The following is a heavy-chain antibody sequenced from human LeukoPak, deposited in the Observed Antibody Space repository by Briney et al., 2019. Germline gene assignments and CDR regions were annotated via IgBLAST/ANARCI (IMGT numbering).Heavy chain of an antibody. D-gene: IGHD3-9*01. CDR1: GGSISSYY. J-gene: IGHJ1*01. CDR2: IYYSGST. CDR3: ARLLRYFDWGPRAYFQH. V-gene: IGHV4-59*12. Sequence: SETLSLTCTVSGGSISSYYWSWIRQPPGKGLEWIGYIYYSGSTNYNPSLKSRVTISVDTSKNQFSLKLSSVTAADTAVYYCARLLRYFDWGPRAYFQHWGQGTLVTVSS.